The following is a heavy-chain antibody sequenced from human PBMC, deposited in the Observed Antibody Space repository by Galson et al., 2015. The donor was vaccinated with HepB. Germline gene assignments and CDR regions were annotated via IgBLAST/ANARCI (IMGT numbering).Heavy chain of an antibody. J-gene: IGHJ4*02. D-gene: IGHD3-22*01. Sequence: SLRLSCAASGFTVSTNYMNWVRQAPGKGLEWVSVIYCGGSTYYADSVKGRFAISRDNSKNTLYLQMNSLRAEDTAVYYCAMGEYFDTSDYYSPADYWGQGTLVTVSS. CDR1: GFTVSTNY. CDR2: IYCGGST. V-gene: IGHV3-53*01. CDR3: AMGEYFDTSDYYSPADY.